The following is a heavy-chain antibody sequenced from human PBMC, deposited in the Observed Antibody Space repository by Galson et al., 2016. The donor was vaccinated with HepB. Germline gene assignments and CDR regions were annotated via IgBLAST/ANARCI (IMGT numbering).Heavy chain of an antibody. CDR1: GYTFMNHW. J-gene: IGHJ4*02. CDR2: IHPSDSDS. D-gene: IGHD2-15*01. Sequence: QSGAEVKKPGESLKISCQGSGYTFMNHWIGWVRQKSGRGLEWMGIIHPSDSDSIYGPSFQGQVTMSVDKDINTAYLQWSSLKASDTAVYFCVRRWSECSGGRCKSYYFDFWGQGTPVTVSS. CDR3: VRRWSECSGGRCKSYYFDF. V-gene: IGHV5-51*03.